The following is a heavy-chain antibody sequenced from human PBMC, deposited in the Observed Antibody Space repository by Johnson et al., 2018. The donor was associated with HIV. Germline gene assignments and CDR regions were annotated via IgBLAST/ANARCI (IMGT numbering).Heavy chain of an antibody. V-gene: IGHV3-23*04. CDR3: ARARAGAFDI. D-gene: IGHD6-19*01. CDR2: ISGSGGST. J-gene: IGHJ3*02. CDR1: GFTFSSYA. Sequence: VQLVESGGGLVQPGGSLRLSCAASGFTFSSYAMSWVRQAPGKGLEWVSAISGSGGSTYYADSVKGRFTISRDNSKNTLYLQMNNLRTEDTAVFYCARARAGAFDIWGQGTVVTVSS.